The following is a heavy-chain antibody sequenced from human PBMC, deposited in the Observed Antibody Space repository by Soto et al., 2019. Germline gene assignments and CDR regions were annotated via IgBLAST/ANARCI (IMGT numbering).Heavy chain of an antibody. D-gene: IGHD1-26*01. Sequence: GGSLRLSCAASGFTFSSYGMHWVRQAPGKGLEWVTGISYDGSNKYYADSVKGRFTISRDNSKNTLYLQMNSLRAEDTAVYYCTKGSYSGIYSDFDYWGQGTLVTVSS. V-gene: IGHV3-30*18. CDR2: ISYDGSNK. CDR3: TKGSYSGIYSDFDY. CDR1: GFTFSSYG. J-gene: IGHJ4*02.